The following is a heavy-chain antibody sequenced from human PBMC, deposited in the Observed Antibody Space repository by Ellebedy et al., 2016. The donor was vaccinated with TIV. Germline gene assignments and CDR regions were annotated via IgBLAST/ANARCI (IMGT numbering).Heavy chain of an antibody. CDR2: IWYDGSNE. CDR1: GFTFSNYG. V-gene: IGHV3-33*01. Sequence: GESLKISXAASGFTFSNYGMHWVRQAPGKGLEWVAVIWYDGSNEYYADSVKGRFTISRDNTKNTLYLQMKSLRAEDTAVYYCARDREVLRYFDWSAFDNWGQGTLVIVSP. J-gene: IGHJ4*02. CDR3: ARDREVLRYFDWSAFDN. D-gene: IGHD3-9*01.